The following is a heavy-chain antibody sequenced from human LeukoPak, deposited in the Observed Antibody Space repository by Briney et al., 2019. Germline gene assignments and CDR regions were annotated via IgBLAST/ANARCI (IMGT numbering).Heavy chain of an antibody. CDR2: IYYNGST. J-gene: IGHJ4*02. Sequence: SQTLSLTCTVSGGSISSGGYYWSWTRQHPGKGLEWIGYIYYNGSTYYNPSLKSRVTISVDTSKNQFSLKLSSVTAADTAVYYCARSSSSYYFDYWGQGTLVTVSS. V-gene: IGHV4-31*03. D-gene: IGHD6-6*01. CDR3: ARSSSSYYFDY. CDR1: GGSISSGGYY.